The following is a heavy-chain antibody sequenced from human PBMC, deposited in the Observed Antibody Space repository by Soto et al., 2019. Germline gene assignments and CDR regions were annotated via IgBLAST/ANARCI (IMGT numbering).Heavy chain of an antibody. J-gene: IGHJ4*02. Sequence: QLQLQESGSGLVKPSQTLSLTFAVSGGSISSGGYSWSWIQQPQGKGLEGIGYIYHSVSTYYNPSLKSRVTISVDRSKNQFSLKLSSVTAADTAVYYCAGGSGSYYYWGQGTLVTVSS. CDR3: AGGSGSYYY. CDR1: GGSISSGGYS. D-gene: IGHD3-10*01. CDR2: IYHSVST. V-gene: IGHV4-30-2*01.